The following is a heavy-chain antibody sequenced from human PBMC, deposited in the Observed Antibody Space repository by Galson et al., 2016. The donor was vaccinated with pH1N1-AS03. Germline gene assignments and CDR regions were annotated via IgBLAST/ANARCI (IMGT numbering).Heavy chain of an antibody. V-gene: IGHV3-23*01. Sequence: SLRLSCAASGFTFGSFAMSWVRQAPGKGLEWVSAISGSGNNTYYGDSVKGRLTISRDNSENMLYLQMNSLRAEDTAVYYCAKDKGLGGGSCYQYWGQGTLVTVSS. CDR1: GFTFGSFA. CDR2: ISGSGNNT. J-gene: IGHJ4*02. CDR3: AKDKGLGGGSCYQY. D-gene: IGHD2-15*01.